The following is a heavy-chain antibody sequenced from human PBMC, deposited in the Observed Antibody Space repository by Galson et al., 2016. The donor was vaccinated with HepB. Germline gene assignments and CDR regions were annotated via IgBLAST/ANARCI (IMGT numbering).Heavy chain of an antibody. Sequence: SGTLSLTCSVSGASITTYSWSWIRQAPGKGLEWIGYNHFRGSANYNPSLGSRVSISVDTSKRQNSLNLTSVTAADTAVYYCAGFYTGTWAFDYWGQGILVTVSS. D-gene: IGHD2-2*02. V-gene: IGHV4-59*13. CDR2: NHFRGSA. J-gene: IGHJ4*02. CDR1: GASITTYS. CDR3: AGFYTGTWAFDY.